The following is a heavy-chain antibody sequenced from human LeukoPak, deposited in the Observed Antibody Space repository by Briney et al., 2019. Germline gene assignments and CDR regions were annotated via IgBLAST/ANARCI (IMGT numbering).Heavy chain of an antibody. V-gene: IGHV1-69*05. CDR2: IIPIFGTA. CDR3: ASLYYYGSGSTTLDY. CDR1: GGTFSSYA. J-gene: IGHJ4*02. D-gene: IGHD3-10*01. Sequence: SVKVSCKASGGTFSSYAISWVRQAPGQGLEWMGGIIPIFGTANYAQKFQGRVTITTDESTSTAYMELSSLRSEDTAVYYCASLYYYGSGSTTLDYWGQGTLVTVSS.